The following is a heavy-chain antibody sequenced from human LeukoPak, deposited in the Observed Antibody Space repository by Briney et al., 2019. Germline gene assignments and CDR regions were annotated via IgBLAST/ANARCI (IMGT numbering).Heavy chain of an antibody. D-gene: IGHD3-16*01. V-gene: IGHV1-46*01. CDR1: GYIFTSYY. CDR2: LNPTGGST. CDR3: ARTELWHSSFDY. Sequence: ASVKVSCKASGYIFTSYYMHWARQAPGQGLEWMGILNPTGGSTTYAQKFQGRITMTRDTSTSTVYMELSSLRSEDTAMYYCARTELWHSSFDYWGQGTLVTVSS. J-gene: IGHJ4*02.